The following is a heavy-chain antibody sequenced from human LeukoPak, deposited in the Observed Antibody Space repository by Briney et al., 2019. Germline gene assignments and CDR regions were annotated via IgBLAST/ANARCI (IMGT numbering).Heavy chain of an antibody. D-gene: IGHD4-17*01. CDR2: INHSGST. CDR1: GYSISSGYY. V-gene: IGHV4-38-2*02. Sequence: PSETLSLTCTVSGYSISSGYYWSWIRQPPGKGLEWIGEINHSGSTNYNPSLKSRVTISVDTSKNQFSLKLSSVTAADTAVYYCARRFRYGDYGYWGQGTLVTVSS. CDR3: ARRFRYGDYGY. J-gene: IGHJ4*02.